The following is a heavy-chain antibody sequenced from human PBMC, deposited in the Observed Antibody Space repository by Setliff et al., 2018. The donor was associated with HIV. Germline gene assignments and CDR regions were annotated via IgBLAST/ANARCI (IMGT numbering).Heavy chain of an antibody. V-gene: IGHV3-30*02. Sequence: GGSLRLSCAASGFTFSRYGMHWVRQAPGKGLEWVAVIWHDGSNENYADSVKGRFTISRDNSKNTLYLQMSSLRVDDTAVYYCVKEAYSNTWNYYYYYIDVWGKGTTVTVSS. D-gene: IGHD6-13*01. CDR1: GFTFSRYG. J-gene: IGHJ6*03. CDR3: VKEAYSNTWNYYYYYIDV. CDR2: IWHDGSNE.